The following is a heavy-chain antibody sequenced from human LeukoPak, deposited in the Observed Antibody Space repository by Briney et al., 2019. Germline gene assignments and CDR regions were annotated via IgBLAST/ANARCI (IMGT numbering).Heavy chain of an antibody. CDR1: GFSLSTSGVG. Sequence: SGPTLVKPTQTLTLTCTFSGFSLSTSGVGVGWIRPPPGKALEWLALIYWDDDKRYSPSLKSRLTITKDTSKNQVVLTMTNMGPVDTATYYCAHRQSRYYDSSGYYPYYYYMDVWGKGTTVTVSS. J-gene: IGHJ6*03. D-gene: IGHD3-22*01. V-gene: IGHV2-5*02. CDR3: AHRQSRYYDSSGYYPYYYYMDV. CDR2: IYWDDDK.